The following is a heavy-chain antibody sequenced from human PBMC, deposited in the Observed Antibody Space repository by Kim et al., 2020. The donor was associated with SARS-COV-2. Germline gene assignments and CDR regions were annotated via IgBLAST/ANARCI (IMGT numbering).Heavy chain of an antibody. D-gene: IGHD3-16*01. CDR3: ARGRGGY. V-gene: IGHV3-48*03. Sequence: SGSTIYYADSVKGRFTISRDNAKNSLYLQMNSLRAEDTAVYYCARGRGGYWGQGTLVTVSS. CDR2: SGSTI. J-gene: IGHJ4*02.